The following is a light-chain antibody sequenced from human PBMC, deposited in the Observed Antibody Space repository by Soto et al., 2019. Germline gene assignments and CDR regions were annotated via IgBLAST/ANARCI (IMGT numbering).Light chain of an antibody. V-gene: IGLV2-11*01. CDR3: CSYAGSYTSKV. CDR1: SSDVGGYNY. J-gene: IGLJ2*01. Sequence: QSALTQPRSVSGSPGQSVTISCTGTSSDVGGYNYVSWYQQHPGKAPKLMIYGVTKRPSGVPDRFSGSKSGNTASLTISALQSEDEADYYCCSYAGSYTSKVFGGGTKLTVL. CDR2: GVT.